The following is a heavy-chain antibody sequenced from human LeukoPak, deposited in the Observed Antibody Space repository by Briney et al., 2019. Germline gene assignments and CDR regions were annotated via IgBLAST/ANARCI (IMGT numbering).Heavy chain of an antibody. CDR1: GYTFTNYG. D-gene: IGHD4-11*01. Sequence: ASVTVSCTASGYTFTNYGIIWVRQAPGQGLEWMGWISTYNGNTNYAQNLQGRVSVTTDTSTSTAYMELRSLRPDDTAVYYCARAGGLQYHEHFFDCWGQGTLVTVSS. CDR3: ARAGGLQYHEHFFDC. V-gene: IGHV1-18*01. J-gene: IGHJ4*02. CDR2: ISTYNGNT.